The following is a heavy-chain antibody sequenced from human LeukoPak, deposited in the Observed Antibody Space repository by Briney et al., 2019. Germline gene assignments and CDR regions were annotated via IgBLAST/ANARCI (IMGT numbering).Heavy chain of an antibody. CDR3: ARHSRGEKFYDFWSGYYTNWFDP. J-gene: IGHJ5*02. CDR2: IYYSRST. Sequence: SETLSLTCTVSGGSISSSSYYWGWIRQPPGKGLEWIGSIYYSRSTYYNPSLKSRVTISVDTSKNQFSLKLSSVTAADTAVYYCARHSRGEKFYDFWSGYYTNWFDPWGQGTLVTVSS. CDR1: GGSISSSSYY. V-gene: IGHV4-39*01. D-gene: IGHD3-3*01.